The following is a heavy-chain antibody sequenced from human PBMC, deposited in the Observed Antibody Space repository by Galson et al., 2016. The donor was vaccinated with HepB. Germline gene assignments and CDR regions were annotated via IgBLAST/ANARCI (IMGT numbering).Heavy chain of an antibody. CDR1: GFTFTNYA. V-gene: IGHV3-23*01. CDR2: ISGNSGST. Sequence: SLRLSCAASGFTFTNYAMSWVRQAPEKGLEWVAGISGNSGSTFYADSVKGRFTMSRDNPTNRLDLQMNSLRADDTAVYYCARSDDWYFDLWGRGTLVTVSS. CDR3: ARSDDWYFDL. J-gene: IGHJ2*01.